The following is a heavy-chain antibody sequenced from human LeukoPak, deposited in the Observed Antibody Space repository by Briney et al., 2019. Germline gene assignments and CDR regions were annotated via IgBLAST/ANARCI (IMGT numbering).Heavy chain of an antibody. D-gene: IGHD6-19*01. CDR2: IKQDGSEK. V-gene: IGHV3-7*01. Sequence: PGGSLRLSCVASGSTFTSYWMSWVRQAPGKGLEWVANIKQDGSEKYYLDSLEGRFTISRDNAKNSVYLQINRLRAEDTAVYYCARRGTIAVPVFWFDPWGQGTLVIVSS. J-gene: IGHJ5*02. CDR1: GSTFTSYW. CDR3: ARRGTIAVPVFWFDP.